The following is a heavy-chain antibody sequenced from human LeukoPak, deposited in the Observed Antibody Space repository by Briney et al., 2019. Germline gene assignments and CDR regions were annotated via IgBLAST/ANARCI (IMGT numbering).Heavy chain of an antibody. CDR2: ISSTGDI. CDR1: GFTLRSYA. V-gene: IGHV3-48*03. D-gene: IGHD2-15*01. CDR3: ARDLNWCFDY. J-gene: IGHJ4*02. Sequence: GGSLRLSCAASGFTLRSYAMNWVRQAPGKGLEWVSYISSTGDIYYADSVKGRFTISRDDAKNSLYLQMNSLRAEDTAIYYCARDLNWCFDYWGQGTLVTVSS.